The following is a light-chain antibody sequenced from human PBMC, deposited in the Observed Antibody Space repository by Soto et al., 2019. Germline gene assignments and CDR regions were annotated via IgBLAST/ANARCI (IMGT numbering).Light chain of an antibody. V-gene: IGKV1-5*01. J-gene: IGKJ5*01. Sequence: VLGACRASQSISAWLAWYQQKPGKAPKLLIYDASNLESGVPSRFSGSGSGTEFNLTMRNLQSDDSAIHYCEEPKISAQTFAQGTRVDIK. CDR2: DAS. CDR3: EEPKISAQT. CDR1: QSISAW.